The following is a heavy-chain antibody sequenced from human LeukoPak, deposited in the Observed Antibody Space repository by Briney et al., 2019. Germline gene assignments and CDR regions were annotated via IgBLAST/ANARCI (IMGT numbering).Heavy chain of an antibody. CDR1: GGSINVYY. J-gene: IGHJ4*02. CDR2: ISYSGST. Sequence: SETLSLTCCVSGGSINVYYWNWIRQSPGKGLEWIGSISYSGSTNYNPSLKSRVTISMDTSKNRFSLKVSSVIPADTAMYYCARGGSRSYTSSTLDYWGQGTLVTVSS. V-gene: IGHV4-59*01. CDR3: ARGGSRSYTSSTLDY. D-gene: IGHD6-6*01.